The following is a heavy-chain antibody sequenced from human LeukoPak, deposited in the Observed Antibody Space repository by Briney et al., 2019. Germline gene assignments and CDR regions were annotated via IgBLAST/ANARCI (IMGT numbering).Heavy chain of an antibody. CDR2: ISWNSGSI. CDR1: GFTFDDYA. CDR3: AKDISGFYYSSALDY. D-gene: IGHD3-22*01. Sequence: PGGSLRLSCAASGFTFDDYAMHWVRQAPGKGLEWVSGISWNSGSIGYADSVKGRFTISRDNAKNSLYLQMNSLRAEDTALYYCAKDISGFYYSSALDYWGQGTLVTVSS. J-gene: IGHJ4*02. V-gene: IGHV3-9*01.